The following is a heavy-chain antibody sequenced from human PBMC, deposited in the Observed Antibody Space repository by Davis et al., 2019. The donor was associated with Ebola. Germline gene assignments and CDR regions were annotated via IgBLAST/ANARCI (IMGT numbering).Heavy chain of an antibody. CDR3: ARRHIVGADHSFFDY. V-gene: IGHV1-18*01. Sequence: ASVKVSCKASGYNFNTYAISWLRRAPGQGLEWMGWINGYNGNTNYAQKFQGRVTMTTDTSTRTVYMELRGLRSDDTAIYFCARRHIVGADHSFFDYWGQGTLVTVSS. J-gene: IGHJ4*02. D-gene: IGHD1-26*01. CDR1: GYNFNTYA. CDR2: INGYNGNT.